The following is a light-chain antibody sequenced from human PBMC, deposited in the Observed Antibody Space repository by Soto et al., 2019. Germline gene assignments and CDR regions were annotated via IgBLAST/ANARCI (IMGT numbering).Light chain of an antibody. V-gene: IGKV3-20*01. Sequence: ESVLTPSAAAPSKTKGERATLSCRVSQSISSTYLAWYQQRPGQAPRLLIYRASSRATGIPDRFTGGGSGTDFTLTISRLEPEDFAVYYCQQYDTSPLTFGGGTNVDIK. CDR3: QQYDTSPLT. J-gene: IGKJ4*01. CDR2: RAS. CDR1: QSISSTY.